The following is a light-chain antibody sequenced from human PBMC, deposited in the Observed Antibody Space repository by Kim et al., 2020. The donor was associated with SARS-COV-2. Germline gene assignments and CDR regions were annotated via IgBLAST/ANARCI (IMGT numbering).Light chain of an antibody. V-gene: IGLV2-14*01. Sequence: QSALDQVASVSGSPGQTITISCTGTGRDIGAYDFVSWYQLHPGKAPKLLTYSVTKRPSGASDRFSGSKSGTTAYLTISGLRSEDEADYYCTSYTGRNTLVFGGGTKVTVL. CDR1: GRDIGAYDF. CDR2: SVT. J-gene: IGLJ3*02. CDR3: TSYTGRNTLV.